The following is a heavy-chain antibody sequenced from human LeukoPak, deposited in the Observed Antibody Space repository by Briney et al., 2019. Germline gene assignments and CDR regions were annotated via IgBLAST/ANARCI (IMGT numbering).Heavy chain of an antibody. CDR2: ISSSSSYI. J-gene: IGHJ4*02. CDR3: ARDLGSGSSFDY. V-gene: IGHV3-21*01. D-gene: IGHD3-10*01. Sequence: GGSLRLSCASSGFTFSSYSMNWVRQAPGKGLEWVSSISSSSSYIYYADSVKGRFTISRDNAKNSLYLQMNSLRAEDTAAYYCARDLGSGSSFDYWGQGTLVTVSS. CDR1: GFTFSSYS.